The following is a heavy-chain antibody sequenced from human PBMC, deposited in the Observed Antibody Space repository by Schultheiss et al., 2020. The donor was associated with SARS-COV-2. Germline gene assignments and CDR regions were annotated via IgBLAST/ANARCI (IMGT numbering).Heavy chain of an antibody. J-gene: IGHJ4*02. CDR2: VSRNGEST. D-gene: IGHD3-10*01. V-gene: IGHV3-64*04. CDR1: GFTFSRYA. CDR3: AKKHGSGSPYFDY. Sequence: GGSLRLSCSASGFTFSRYAFHWVRQAPGKGLEYVSTVSRNGESTYYADSVKGRFTISRDNSRNILYLQMNSLRAEDTAIYYCAKKHGSGSPYFDYWGQGTLVTVSS.